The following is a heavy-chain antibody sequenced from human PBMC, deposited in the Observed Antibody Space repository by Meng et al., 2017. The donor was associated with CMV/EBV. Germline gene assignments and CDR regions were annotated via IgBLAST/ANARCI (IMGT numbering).Heavy chain of an antibody. CDR3: ARDKDDFWSGSYI. CDR2: INSDGSST. D-gene: IGHD3-3*01. V-gene: IGHV3-74*01. CDR1: GFTFSSYW. J-gene: IGHJ4*02. Sequence: GESLKISCAASGFTFSSYWMHWVRQAPGKGLVWVSRINSDGSSTSYADSVKGRFTISRDNTKNTLYLQMNSLRAEDTAVYYCARDKDDFWSGSYIWGQGTLVTVSS.